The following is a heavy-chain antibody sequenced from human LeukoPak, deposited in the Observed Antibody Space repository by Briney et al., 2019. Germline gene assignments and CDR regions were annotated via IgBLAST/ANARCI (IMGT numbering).Heavy chain of an antibody. J-gene: IGHJ4*02. V-gene: IGHV4-34*01. CDR2: INHGVST. Sequence: SETLSLTCAVYGGSFSGYCWNWIRQPPGKGLEWSGEINHGVSTNYNPSLMSRVTISVDTSKNHFSLKLSSVTAADTAVYYCASREGHWGQGTLVTVSS. CDR3: ASREGH. CDR1: GGSFSGYC. D-gene: IGHD1-26*01.